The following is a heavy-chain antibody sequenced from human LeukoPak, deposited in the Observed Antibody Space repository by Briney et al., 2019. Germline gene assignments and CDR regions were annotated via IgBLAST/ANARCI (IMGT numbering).Heavy chain of an antibody. CDR1: GLTFSGSA. V-gene: IGHV3-73*01. CDR3: TRQAGAVDRWVYYYYMDV. D-gene: IGHD5-12*01. J-gene: IGHJ6*03. CDR2: IRSKANSYAT. Sequence: GGSLRLSCAASGLTFSGSAMHWVRQASGKGLEWVGRIRSKANSYATAYAASVKGRFTISRDDSKNTAYLQMNSLKTEDTAVYYCTRQAGAVDRWVYYYYMDVWGKGTTVTISS.